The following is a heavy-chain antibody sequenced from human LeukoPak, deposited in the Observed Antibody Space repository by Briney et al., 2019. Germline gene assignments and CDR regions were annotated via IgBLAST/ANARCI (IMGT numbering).Heavy chain of an antibody. D-gene: IGHD5-18*01. CDR1: GFTFDDYA. CDR3: ARDQDTAMGNYYYYYYMDV. CDR2: ISWNSGSI. V-gene: IGHV3-9*01. Sequence: GGSLRLSCAASGFTFDDYAMHWVRQAPGKGLEWVSGISWNSGSIGYADSVKGRFTISRDNAKNSLYLQMNSLRAEDTAVYYCARDQDTAMGNYYYYYYMDVWGKGTTVTISS. J-gene: IGHJ6*03.